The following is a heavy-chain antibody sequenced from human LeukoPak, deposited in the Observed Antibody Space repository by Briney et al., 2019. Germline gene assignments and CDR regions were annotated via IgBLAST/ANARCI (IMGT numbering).Heavy chain of an antibody. J-gene: IGHJ3*01. V-gene: IGHV3-23*01. Sequence: GQSLRLSCAASGFTFYSYAMSWVRQAPGKGLEWVSTISDRGADTYYADSVKGRFTISRDNSKNTLYLQMNSLRAEDTAVYYCANEYSKGDVWGQGTTVTVSS. CDR2: ISDRGADT. D-gene: IGHD4-11*01. CDR1: GFTFYSYA. CDR3: ANEYSKGDV.